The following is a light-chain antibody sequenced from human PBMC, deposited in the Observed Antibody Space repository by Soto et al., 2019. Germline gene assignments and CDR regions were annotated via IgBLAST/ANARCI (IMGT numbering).Light chain of an antibody. J-gene: IGLJ2*01. CDR2: DNN. Sequence: QSVLTQPPSVSGAPGQRVTISCTGSSSNIGAGYDVHWYQQLPGTAPKLLIFDNNNRPSGVPDRFSGSKSGTSASLAITGLRAEGEADYYCQSYDSSLSASVFGGGTKVTVL. V-gene: IGLV1-40*01. CDR3: QSYDSSLSASV. CDR1: SSNIGAGYD.